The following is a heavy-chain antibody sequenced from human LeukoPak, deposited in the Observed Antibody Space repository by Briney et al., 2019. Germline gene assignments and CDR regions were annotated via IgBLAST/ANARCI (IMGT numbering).Heavy chain of an antibody. J-gene: IGHJ4*02. Sequence: GGSLRLSCAASGFTFSNAWMNWVRQAPGKGLEYVSAISSNGGSTYYADSVKGRFTISRDNSKNTLYLQMSSLRAEDTAVYYCVKVRYSSSWYEGGQYFDYWGQGTLVTVSS. CDR2: ISSNGGST. CDR3: VKVRYSSSWYEGGQYFDY. D-gene: IGHD6-13*01. CDR1: GFTFSNAW. V-gene: IGHV3-64D*06.